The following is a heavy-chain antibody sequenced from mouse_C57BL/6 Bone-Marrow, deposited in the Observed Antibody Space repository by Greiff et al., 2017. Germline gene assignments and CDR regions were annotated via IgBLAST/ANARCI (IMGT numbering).Heavy chain of an antibody. Sequence: QVQLKESGAELVKPGASVKLSCKASGYTFTEYTIHWVKQRSGQGLEWIGWFYPGSGSIKYNEKFKDKATLTADKSSSTVYMELSRLTSEDSAVYFCARHEEESSKGDYAMDYWGQGTSVTVSS. D-gene: IGHD1-1*01. J-gene: IGHJ4*01. CDR2: FYPGSGSI. V-gene: IGHV1-62-2*01. CDR3: ARHEEESSKGDYAMDY. CDR1: GYTFTEYT.